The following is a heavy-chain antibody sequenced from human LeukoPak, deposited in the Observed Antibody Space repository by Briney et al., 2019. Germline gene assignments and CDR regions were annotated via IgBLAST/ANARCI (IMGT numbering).Heavy chain of an antibody. J-gene: IGHJ4*02. V-gene: IGHV1-69*04. CDR3: ARDSWYGSPDYYFDY. CDR1: GGTFSSYA. D-gene: IGHD5-24*01. CDR2: IIPILGIA. Sequence: SVKVSCMASGGTFSSYAISWVRQAPGHGLEWMGRIIPILGIANYAQKFQGRVTITADKSTSTAYMELSSLRSEDTAVYYCARDSWYGSPDYYFDYWGQGTLVTVSS.